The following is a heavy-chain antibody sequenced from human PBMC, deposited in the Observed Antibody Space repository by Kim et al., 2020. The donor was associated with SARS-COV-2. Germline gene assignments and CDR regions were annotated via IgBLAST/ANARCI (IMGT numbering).Heavy chain of an antibody. Sequence: YHNPSRKRRVTISVDTSKNQFSLKLSSVTAADTAVYYCARVRRVGASHDYWGQGTLVTVSS. V-gene: IGHV4-39*07. D-gene: IGHD1-26*01. CDR3: ARVRRVGASHDY. J-gene: IGHJ4*02.